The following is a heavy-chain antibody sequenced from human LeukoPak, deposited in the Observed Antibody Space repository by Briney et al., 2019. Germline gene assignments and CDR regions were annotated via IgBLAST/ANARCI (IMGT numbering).Heavy chain of an antibody. V-gene: IGHV1-24*01. J-gene: IGHJ6*02. CDR2: FDPEDGET. CDR3: ATVGYCSSTSCSGYYGMDV. Sequence: ASVKVSFKVSGYTLTELSMHWVRQAPGKGLEWMGGFDPEDGETIYAQKFQGRVTMTEDTSTDTAYMELSSLRSEDTAVYYCATVGYCSSTSCSGYYGMDVWGQGTTVTVSS. D-gene: IGHD2-2*01. CDR1: GYTLTELS.